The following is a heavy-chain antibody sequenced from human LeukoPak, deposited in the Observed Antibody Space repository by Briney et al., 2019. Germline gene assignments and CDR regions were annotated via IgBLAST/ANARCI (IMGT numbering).Heavy chain of an antibody. Sequence: SETLSLTCTVSGGSISSYYWSWIRQPPGKGLEWIGYIYYSGSTNYNPSLKSRVTISVDTSKNQFSLKLSSVTAADTAVYYCARPVYYDSSGPDAFDIWGQGTMVTVSS. CDR3: ARPVYYDSSGPDAFDI. CDR2: IYYSGST. D-gene: IGHD3-22*01. V-gene: IGHV4-59*12. J-gene: IGHJ3*02. CDR1: GGSISSYY.